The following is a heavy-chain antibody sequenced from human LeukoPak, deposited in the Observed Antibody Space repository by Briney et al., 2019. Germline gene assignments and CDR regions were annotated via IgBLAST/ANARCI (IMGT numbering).Heavy chain of an antibody. CDR2: IIPILGIA. CDR3: ARLPSGSGFDY. Sequence: SVKVSCKASGYTFTSYGISWVRQAPGQGLEWMGRIIPILGIANYAQKFQGRVTITADKSTITAYMELSSLRSEDTAVYYCARLPSGSGFDYWGQGTLVTVSS. CDR1: GYTFTSYG. V-gene: IGHV1-69*04. J-gene: IGHJ4*02. D-gene: IGHD3-10*01.